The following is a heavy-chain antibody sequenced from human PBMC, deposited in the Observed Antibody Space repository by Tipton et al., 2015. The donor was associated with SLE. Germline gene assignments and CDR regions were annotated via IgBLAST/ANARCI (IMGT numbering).Heavy chain of an antibody. D-gene: IGHD2-15*01. CDR3: ARSGGRNWFDP. CDR2: IYYSGST. J-gene: IGHJ5*02. V-gene: IGHV4-59*11. CDR1: GGSISSHY. Sequence: TLSLTCTVSGGSISSHYWSWIRQPPGKGLEWIGYIYYSGSTNYNPSLTSRVTISVDTSKNKFSLKLSSVTAADTAVYYCARSGGRNWFDPWGQGILVTVSS.